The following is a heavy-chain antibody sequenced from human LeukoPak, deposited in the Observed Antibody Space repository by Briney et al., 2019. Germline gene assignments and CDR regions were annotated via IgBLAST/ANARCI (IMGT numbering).Heavy chain of an antibody. V-gene: IGHV3-7*01. Sequence: GTSLRLSCAASGLTFSSFAMHWVRQAPGKGLEWVANIKQDGSEKYYVDSVKGRFTISRDNAKNSLYLQMNSLRAEDTAVYYCARWAYRDGYPYYYYGMDVWGQGTTVTVSS. J-gene: IGHJ6*02. CDR1: GLTFSSFA. CDR3: ARWAYRDGYPYYYYGMDV. CDR2: IKQDGSEK. D-gene: IGHD5-24*01.